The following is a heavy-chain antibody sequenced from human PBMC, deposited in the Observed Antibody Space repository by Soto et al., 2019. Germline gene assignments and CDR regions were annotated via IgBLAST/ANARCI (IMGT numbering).Heavy chain of an antibody. CDR2: ISGYNGQT. D-gene: IGHD3-16*01. CDR1: AYTFTTYG. J-gene: IGHJ6*02. CDR3: ARDTRKELWVEGLNAMDV. Sequence: QVQLLQSGPEVKKSGASVKVSCKASAYTFTTYGVSWVRQAPGQGLEWMGWISGYNGQTKYAQKFRGRVTVTTATSTSTAYMELRRLGPDDSAMYFCARDTRKELWVEGLNAMDVSGQGTTVTVSS. V-gene: IGHV1-18*01.